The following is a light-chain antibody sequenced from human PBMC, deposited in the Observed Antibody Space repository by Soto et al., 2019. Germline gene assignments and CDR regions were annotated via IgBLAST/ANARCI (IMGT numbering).Light chain of an antibody. CDR2: DVS. CDR1: SSDVGRYNA. Sequence: QSVLTQPASVSGSPGQSITISCSGTSSDVGRYNAVSWYQQHPGKVPQLMIYDVSIRPSGISDRFSASKSGNMASLTISGLQAEDEADYYCSSYTVSGSYVFGTGTNVTVL. V-gene: IGLV2-14*03. J-gene: IGLJ1*01. CDR3: SSYTVSGSYV.